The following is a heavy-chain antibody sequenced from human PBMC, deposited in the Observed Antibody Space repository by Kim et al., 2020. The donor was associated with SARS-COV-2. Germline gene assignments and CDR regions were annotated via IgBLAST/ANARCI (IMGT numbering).Heavy chain of an antibody. J-gene: IGHJ5*02. CDR3: ARAVTYYYDSSGYRAVSIFDP. CDR2: IIPIFGTA. V-gene: IGHV1-69*13. D-gene: IGHD3-22*01. Sequence: SVKVSCKSSGGTFSSYAISWVRQAPGQGLEWMGGIIPIFGTANYAQKFQGRVTITADESTSTAYMELSSLRSEDTAVYYCARAVTYYYDSSGYRAVSIFDPWGQGTLVTVSS. CDR1: GGTFSSYA.